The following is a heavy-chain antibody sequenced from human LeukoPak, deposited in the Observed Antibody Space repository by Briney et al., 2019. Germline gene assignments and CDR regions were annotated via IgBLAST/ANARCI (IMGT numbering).Heavy chain of an antibody. V-gene: IGHV1-69*06. CDR1: GGTFSSYA. Sequence: SVKVSCKASGGTFSSYAISWVRQAPGQGLEWMGGIIPIFGTANYAQKFQGRVTMTEDTSTDTAYMELSSLRSEDTAVYYCATRKPGLTTVTYIDAFDIWGQGTMVTVSS. D-gene: IGHD4-17*01. CDR3: ATRKPGLTTVTYIDAFDI. CDR2: IIPIFGTA. J-gene: IGHJ3*02.